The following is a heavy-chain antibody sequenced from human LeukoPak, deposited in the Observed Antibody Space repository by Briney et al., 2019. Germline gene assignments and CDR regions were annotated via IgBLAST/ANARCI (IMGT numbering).Heavy chain of an antibody. V-gene: IGHV4-30-4*01. CDR3: ARVHRDSYSYLYHYFDY. D-gene: IGHD5-24*01. CDR2: IYYSGST. J-gene: IGHJ4*02. Sequence: SETLSLTCTVSGGSIRSADYYWSWIRQPPGKGLEWIGYIYYSGSTYYSPSLKSRVTISVDMSTNQFSLRLTSVTAADTAVYFCARVHRDSYSYLYHYFDYWGQGTLVTVSA. CDR1: GGSIRSADYY.